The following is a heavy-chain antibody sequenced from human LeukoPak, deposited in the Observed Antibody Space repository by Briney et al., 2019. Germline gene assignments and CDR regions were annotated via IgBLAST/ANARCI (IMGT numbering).Heavy chain of an antibody. CDR3: ARGYYYGSGKLVEYYYYMDV. Sequence: SETLSLTCTISGGSINGYSWTWIRQPAGKGLERIGRIYASGSISYNRSLKSRVTMSVDTSKNQFSLKLNSVTAADTAVYYCARGYYYGSGKLVEYYYYMDVWGKGTTVTISS. V-gene: IGHV4-4*07. CDR2: IYASGSI. D-gene: IGHD3-10*01. J-gene: IGHJ6*03. CDR1: GGSINGYS.